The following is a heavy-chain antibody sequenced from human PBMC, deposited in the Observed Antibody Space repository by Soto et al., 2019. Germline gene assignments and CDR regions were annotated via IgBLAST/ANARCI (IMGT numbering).Heavy chain of an antibody. J-gene: IGHJ5*02. CDR1: GGSISSGGYY. D-gene: IGHD5-18*01. CDR2: IYYSGST. CDR3: VRDMDTAYGWGFDP. Sequence: KTSETLSLTCTVSGGSISSGGYYWSWIRQHPGKGLEWIGYIYYSGSTYYNPSLKSRVTISVDTSKNQFSLKLSSVTAADTAVYYCVRDMDTAYGWGFDPWGQGTLVTVSS. V-gene: IGHV4-31*02.